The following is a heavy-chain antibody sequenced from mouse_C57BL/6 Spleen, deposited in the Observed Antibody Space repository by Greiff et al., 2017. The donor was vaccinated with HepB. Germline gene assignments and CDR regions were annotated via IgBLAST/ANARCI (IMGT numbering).Heavy chain of an antibody. CDR3: ARDGGYDDAMDY. V-gene: IGHV3-6*01. CDR1: GYSITSGYY. Sequence: EVKVEESGPGLVKPSQSLSLTCSVTGYSITSGYYWNWIRQFPGNKLEWMGYISYDGSNNYNPSLKNRISITRDTSKNQFFLKLNSVTTEDTATYYCARDGGYDDAMDYWGQGTSVTVSS. CDR2: ISYDGSN. J-gene: IGHJ4*01. D-gene: IGHD2-2*01.